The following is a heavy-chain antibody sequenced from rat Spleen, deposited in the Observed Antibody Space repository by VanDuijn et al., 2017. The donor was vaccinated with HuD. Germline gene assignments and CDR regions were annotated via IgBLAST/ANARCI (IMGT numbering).Heavy chain of an antibody. CDR1: GFTLTSYH. Sequence: QVQLKESGPGLVQPSQTLSLTCTVSGFTLTSYHVSWVRQPPGKGLEWMGVIWTGGRTAYNSLLKSRLSISRDTSKSQVFLKVTSLQPEDTGTYYCARHAYGGYEAFDYWGPGTMVTVSS. J-gene: IGHJ1*01. V-gene: IGHV2-43*01. CDR3: ARHAYGGYEAFDY. D-gene: IGHD1-11*01. CDR2: IWTGGRT.